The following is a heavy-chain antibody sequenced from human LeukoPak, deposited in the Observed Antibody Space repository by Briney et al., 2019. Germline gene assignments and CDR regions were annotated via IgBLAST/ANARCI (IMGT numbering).Heavy chain of an antibody. CDR3: AKRGVVIRVILVGFHKEAYYFDS. Sequence: SGGSLRLSCAVSGITLSNYGMSWVRQAPGKGLEWVAGISDRGSRTNYADSVKGRFTISTDHPKNTLYLQMNSLRAEDTAVYFCAKRGVVIRVILVGFHKEAYYFDSWGWGALVTVSS. D-gene: IGHD3-22*01. CDR2: ISDRGSRT. J-gene: IGHJ4*02. V-gene: IGHV3-23*01. CDR1: GITLSNYG.